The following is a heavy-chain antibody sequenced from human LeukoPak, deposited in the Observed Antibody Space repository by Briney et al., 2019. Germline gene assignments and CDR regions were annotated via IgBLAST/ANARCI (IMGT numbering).Heavy chain of an antibody. CDR3: AKDRDLAT. Sequence: GGSLRLSCVASGFTFHTYGMHRVRQAPGKGLEWVAFIRSDGSNKSYQDSVKGRFTISRDNSKNTLYLQMNSLSADDTAVYYCAKDRDLATWGQGTLVTVSS. D-gene: IGHD2-21*02. V-gene: IGHV3-30*02. CDR2: IRSDGSNK. CDR1: GFTFHTYG. J-gene: IGHJ5*02.